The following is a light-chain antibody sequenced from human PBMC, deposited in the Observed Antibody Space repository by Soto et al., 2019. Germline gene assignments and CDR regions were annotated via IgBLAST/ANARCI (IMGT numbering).Light chain of an antibody. CDR2: EGT. CDR1: SSDVGGYNY. V-gene: IGLV2-8*01. CDR3: CSYAGSNTHYV. J-gene: IGLJ1*01. Sequence: QSALTQPPSASGSPGQSVTISCTGTSSDVGGYNYVSWYQQHPGKAPKLMNSEGTKRPSGVPNPSLGXSSGNAASLTVSGLQAEDEADYYCCSYAGSNTHYVFGTGTKLTVL.